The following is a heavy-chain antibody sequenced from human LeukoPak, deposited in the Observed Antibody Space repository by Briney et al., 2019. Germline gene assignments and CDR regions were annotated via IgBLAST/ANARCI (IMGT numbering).Heavy chain of an antibody. CDR3: ARDKIAVAGKGFDY. CDR2: MNPNSGNT. CDR1: GYTFTSYD. J-gene: IGHJ4*02. D-gene: IGHD6-19*01. Sequence: ASVKVSCKASGYTFTSYDINWVRQAPGQGLEWMGWMNPNSGNTDYAQKFQGRVTMTRNTSISTAYMELSSLRSEDTAVYYCARDKIAVAGKGFDYWGQGTLVTVSS. V-gene: IGHV1-8*01.